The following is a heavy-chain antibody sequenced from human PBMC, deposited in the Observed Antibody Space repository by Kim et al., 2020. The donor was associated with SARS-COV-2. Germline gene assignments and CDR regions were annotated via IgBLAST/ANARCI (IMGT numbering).Heavy chain of an antibody. D-gene: IGHD5-12*01. CDR2: IYHSGST. Sequence: SETLSLTCAVSGGSISSGGYSWSWIRQPPGKGLEWIGYIYHSGSTYYNPSLKSRVTISVDRSKNQFSLKLSSVTAADTAVYYCARGRGVATIGIDYWGQGTLVTVSS. CDR3: ARGRGVATIGIDY. J-gene: IGHJ4*02. CDR1: GGSISSGGYS. V-gene: IGHV4-30-2*01.